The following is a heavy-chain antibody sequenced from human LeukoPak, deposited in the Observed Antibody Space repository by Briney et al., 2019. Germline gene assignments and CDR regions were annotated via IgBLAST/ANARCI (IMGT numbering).Heavy chain of an antibody. J-gene: IGHJ4*02. V-gene: IGHV3-23*01. CDR3: ARGLQYYYDSSGYYIGY. CDR1: GFTFSSHG. D-gene: IGHD3-22*01. CDR2: ISPSADIT. Sequence: GGTLRLSCAASGFTFSSHGMNWVRQAPGKGLEWISGISPSADITYYADSVKGRFTISRDNAKSSLYLQMNSLRAEDTAVYYCARGLQYYYDSSGYYIGYWGQGTLVTVSS.